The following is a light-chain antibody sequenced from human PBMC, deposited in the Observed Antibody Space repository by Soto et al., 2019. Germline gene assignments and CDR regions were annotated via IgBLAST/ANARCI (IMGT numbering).Light chain of an antibody. CDR3: QSSDSSLSGSV. Sequence: QSVLTQPPSVSGAPGQRVTISCTGSSSNIGAGYDVHWYQQLPGTAPRLLIYGNSNRPSGVPDRFSGSKSGTSASLAITGLQAGDDADYYCQSSDSSLSGSVFGGGTKLTVL. CDR2: GNS. J-gene: IGLJ2*01. CDR1: SSNIGAGYD. V-gene: IGLV1-40*01.